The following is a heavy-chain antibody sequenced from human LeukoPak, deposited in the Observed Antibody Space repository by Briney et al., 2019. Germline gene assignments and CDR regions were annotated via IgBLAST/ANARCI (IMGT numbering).Heavy chain of an antibody. CDR2: IWYDGSNK. CDR3: ATDLQGYSSSSDAFDI. Sequence: GRSLTLSCAASGLTFSSYGMHGVGQAPGKGLDWVAVIWYDGSNKYYADSVKGRFTISRDNSKNTLYLQMNSLRAEDTAVYYCATDLQGYSSSSDAFDIWGQGTMVTVSS. CDR1: GLTFSSYG. D-gene: IGHD6-13*01. J-gene: IGHJ3*02. V-gene: IGHV3-33*01.